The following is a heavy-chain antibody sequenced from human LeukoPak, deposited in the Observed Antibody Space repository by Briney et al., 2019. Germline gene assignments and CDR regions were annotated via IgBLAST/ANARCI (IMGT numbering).Heavy chain of an antibody. Sequence: GGSLRLSCAASGFTFSSYAMSWVRQAPGKGLEWVSAISGSGGSTYYADSVKGRFTISRDNSKNTLYLQMNSLRAEDTAVYYCAKAGIVVVPAGRYYFDYWGQGTLVTVSS. D-gene: IGHD2-2*01. CDR2: ISGSGGST. V-gene: IGHV3-23*01. J-gene: IGHJ4*02. CDR3: AKAGIVVVPAGRYYFDY. CDR1: GFTFSSYA.